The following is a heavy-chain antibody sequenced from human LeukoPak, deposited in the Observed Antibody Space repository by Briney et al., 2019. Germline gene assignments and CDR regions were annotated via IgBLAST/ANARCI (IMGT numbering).Heavy chain of an antibody. Sequence: PSETLSLTCTVSGGSISSYYWSWIRQPPGKGLEWIGYIYYSGSTNYNPSLKSRVTISVDTSKNQFSLKLSSVTAADTAVYYCARVNGYGGMYYYGMDVWGQGTTVTVSS. CDR3: ARVNGYGGMYYYGMDV. CDR2: IYYSGST. J-gene: IGHJ6*02. V-gene: IGHV4-59*01. CDR1: GGSISSYY. D-gene: IGHD4-23*01.